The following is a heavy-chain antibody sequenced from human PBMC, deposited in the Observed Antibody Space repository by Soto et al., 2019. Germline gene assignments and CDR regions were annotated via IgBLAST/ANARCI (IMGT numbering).Heavy chain of an antibody. CDR3: ARGYYTSWYWFDR. D-gene: IGHD6-13*01. J-gene: IGHJ2*01. Sequence: QVQLQESGPGLVKPSETLSLTCTVSVSGGSVSTGVHYWSWIRQPPGKGLEWIGYIYCSGSTNYNPSLKRRVTISVDTSKNQFSLKLTSVTAADTAVYYCARGYYTSWYWFDRWGRGTLVTVSS. V-gene: IGHV4-61*08. CDR1: GGSVSTGVHY. CDR2: IYCSGST.